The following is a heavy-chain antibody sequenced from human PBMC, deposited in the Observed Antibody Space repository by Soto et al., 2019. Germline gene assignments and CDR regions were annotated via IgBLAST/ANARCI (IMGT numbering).Heavy chain of an antibody. V-gene: IGHV3-30-3*01. Sequence: GGSLRLSCAASGFTFSSYAMHWVRQAPGEGLEWVAVISYDGSNKYYADSVKGRFTISRDNSKNTLYLQMNSLRSEDTAVYYCARDLARPIDYWGQGTLVTVSS. CDR1: GFTFSSYA. J-gene: IGHJ4*02. CDR3: ARDLARPIDY. CDR2: ISYDGSNK.